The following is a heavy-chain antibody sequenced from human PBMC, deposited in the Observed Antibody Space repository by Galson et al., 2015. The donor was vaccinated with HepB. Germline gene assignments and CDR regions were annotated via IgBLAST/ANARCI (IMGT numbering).Heavy chain of an antibody. V-gene: IGHV1-18*01. CDR3: AGQLRWYPGEIDY. CDR1: GSTFTISS. Sequence: SVKVSCKASGSTFTISSINWVRQAPGQGLEWMGWISVYNGNTNYAQRLQGRVTMTTDTSTSTAYLELRSLRSDDTAVYYCAGQLRWYPGEIDYWGQGTLVTVSS. CDR2: ISVYNGNT. D-gene: IGHD4-23*01. J-gene: IGHJ4*02.